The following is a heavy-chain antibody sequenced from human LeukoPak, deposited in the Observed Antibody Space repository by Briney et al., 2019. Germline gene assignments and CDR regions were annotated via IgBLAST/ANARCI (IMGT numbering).Heavy chain of an antibody. CDR2: ISYDGSNK. CDR3: AKPPGVFGDYYYSMDV. CDR1: GFTFSSYG. J-gene: IGHJ6*02. D-gene: IGHD3-10*01. V-gene: IGHV3-30*18. Sequence: TGGSLRLSCAASGFTFSSYGMHWVRQAPGKGLEWVAVISYDGSNKYYADFVKGRFTISRDNSENTLYLQMNSLRAEDTAVYYCAKPPGVFGDYYYSMDVWGQGTTVTVSS.